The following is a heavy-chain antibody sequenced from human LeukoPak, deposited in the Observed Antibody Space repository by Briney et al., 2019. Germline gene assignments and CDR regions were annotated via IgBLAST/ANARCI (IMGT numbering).Heavy chain of an antibody. CDR3: TRERRGSYYAFES. CDR1: GFSVSDYS. D-gene: IGHD3-10*01. V-gene: IGHV3-11*05. J-gene: IGHJ4*02. CDR2: VMSGRGST. Sequence: GGSLRLSCAASGFSVSDYSISWIRQSPGKGPEWVSYVMSGRGSTNYADSVKGRFTISRDNAKNSVALQLDGLRADDTAVYFCTRERRGSYYAFESWGQGNLVTVSS.